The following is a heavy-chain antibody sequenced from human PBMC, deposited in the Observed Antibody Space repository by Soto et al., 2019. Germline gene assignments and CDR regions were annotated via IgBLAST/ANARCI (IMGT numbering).Heavy chain of an antibody. CDR3: ARDLDSSGGNWFDP. V-gene: IGHV3-30*03. CDR1: GFTFSSYG. CDR2: ISYDGSNK. J-gene: IGHJ5*02. Sequence: QVQLVESGGGVVQPGRSLRLSCAASGFTFSSYGMHWVRQAPGKGLEWVAVISYDGSNKYYADSVKGRFTISRDNSKNTLYLQMNSLRAEDTAVYYCARDLDSSGGNWFDPWGQGTLVTVSS. D-gene: IGHD6-19*01.